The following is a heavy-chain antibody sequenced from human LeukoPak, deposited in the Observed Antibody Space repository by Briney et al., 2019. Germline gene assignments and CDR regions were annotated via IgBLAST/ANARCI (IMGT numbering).Heavy chain of an antibody. V-gene: IGHV1-69*05. J-gene: IGHJ6*03. CDR3: ARDLYSSSWGLDYYYYYMDV. Sequence: GASVKVSCKASGGTFSSYAISWVRQALGQGLEWMGGIIPIFGTANYAQKFQGRVTITTDESTSTAYMELSSLRSEDTAVYYCARDLYSSSWGLDYYYYYMDVWGKGTTVTVSS. D-gene: IGHD6-13*01. CDR2: IIPIFGTA. CDR1: GGTFSSYA.